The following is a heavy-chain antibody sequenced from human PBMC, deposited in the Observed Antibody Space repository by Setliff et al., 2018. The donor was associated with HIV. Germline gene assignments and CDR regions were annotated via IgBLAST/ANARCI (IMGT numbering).Heavy chain of an antibody. CDR2: INAVNGNT. J-gene: IGHJ5*02. CDR1: GYIFSGYA. V-gene: IGHV1-3*01. D-gene: IGHD2-2*01. Sequence: ASVKVSCKASGYIFSGYAIHWVRQAPGQRLEWMGWINAVNGNTKYSQKFQGRVTITSDTSASAAYMELSSLTSGDTAVYYCARGGAREYQLLYNYFDPWGQGTLVTVS. CDR3: ARGGAREYQLLYNYFDP.